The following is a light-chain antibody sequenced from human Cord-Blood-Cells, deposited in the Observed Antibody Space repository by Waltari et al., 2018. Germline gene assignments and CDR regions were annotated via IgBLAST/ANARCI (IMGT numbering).Light chain of an antibody. CDR2: EVS. CDR3: SSYTSSSTRD. V-gene: IGLV2-14*01. CDR1: SSDVGGYNY. J-gene: IGLJ1*01. Sequence: QSALTQPASVSGSPGQSITISCTGTSSDVGGYNYVSWYQQHPGKAPKLMIYEVSNRPSGVFNRFSGSKAGNTASLTISRLQAEDEADYYCSSYTSSSTRDFGTGTKVTVL.